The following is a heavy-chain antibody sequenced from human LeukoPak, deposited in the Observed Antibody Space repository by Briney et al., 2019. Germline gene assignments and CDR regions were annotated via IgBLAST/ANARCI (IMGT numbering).Heavy chain of an antibody. CDR2: IFGSGGSA. CDR3: AKTTTGYSSGRYPAWPIDY. D-gene: IGHD2-15*01. V-gene: IGHV3-23*01. J-gene: IGHJ4*02. Sequence: GGSLRLSCAASGFTFGSYAMYWVRQAPGKGLEWASGIFGSGGSAHYADSVKGRFTISRDNSKNTVYLQMDSLRAEDTATYYCAKTTTGYSSGRYPAWPIDYWGQGTLVTVSS. CDR1: GFTFGSYA.